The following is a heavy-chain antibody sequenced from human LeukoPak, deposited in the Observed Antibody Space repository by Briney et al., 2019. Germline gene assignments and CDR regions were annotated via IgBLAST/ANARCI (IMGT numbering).Heavy chain of an antibody. CDR2: IYYSGST. D-gene: IGHD1-26*01. J-gene: IGHJ6*03. CDR3: ARAWRIVGASYYYYMDV. CDR1: GGSISSSSYY. V-gene: IGHV4-61*05. Sequence: SETLSLTCTVSGGSISSSSYYWGWISQPPGKGLEWIGYIYYSGSTNYNPSLKSRVTISVDTSKNQFSLKLGSVTAADTAVYYCARAWRIVGASYYYYMDVWGKGTTVTVSS.